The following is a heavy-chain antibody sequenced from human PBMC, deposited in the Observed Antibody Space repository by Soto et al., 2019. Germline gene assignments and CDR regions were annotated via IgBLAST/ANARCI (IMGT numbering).Heavy chain of an antibody. CDR1: GGSVSSGSYY. CDR2: IYYSGST. Sequence: PSETLSLTCTVSGGSVSSGSYYWSWIRQPPGKGLEWIGYIYYSGSTNYNPSLKSRVTISVDTSKNQFSLKLSSVTAADTAVYYCARWSPYSYGQPVFDNWGQGTLVTVSS. D-gene: IGHD5-18*01. CDR3: ARWSPYSYGQPVFDN. J-gene: IGHJ4*02. V-gene: IGHV4-61*01.